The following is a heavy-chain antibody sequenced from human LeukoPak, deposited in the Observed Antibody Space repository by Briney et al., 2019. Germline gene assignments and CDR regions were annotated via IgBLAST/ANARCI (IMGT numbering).Heavy chain of an antibody. J-gene: IGHJ3*02. CDR2: FDPEDGET. Sequence: ASVKVSCKVSGYTLTELFMHWVRQAPGKGLEGMGGFDPEDGETIYAQKFQGRVTMTEDTSTDTAYMELSSLRSEDTAVYYCATGLSLGADAFDIWGQGTMVTVSS. D-gene: IGHD3-16*01. V-gene: IGHV1-24*01. CDR3: ATGLSLGADAFDI. CDR1: GYTLTELF.